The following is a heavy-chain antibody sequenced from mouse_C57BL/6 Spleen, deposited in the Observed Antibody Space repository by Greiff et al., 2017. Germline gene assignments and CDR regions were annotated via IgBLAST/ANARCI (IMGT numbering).Heavy chain of an antibody. CDR2: LYPGSGST. J-gene: IGHJ2*01. Sequence: VQLQQSGAELVKPGASVKMSCKASGYTFTSYWITWVKQRPGQGLEWIGDLYPGSGSTNYNEKFKSKATLTVDTSSSTAYMQLSSLTSEDAAVYYCAREDYDYDEDWGQGTTLTVSS. CDR3: AREDYDYDED. D-gene: IGHD2-4*01. CDR1: GYTFTSYW. V-gene: IGHV1-55*01.